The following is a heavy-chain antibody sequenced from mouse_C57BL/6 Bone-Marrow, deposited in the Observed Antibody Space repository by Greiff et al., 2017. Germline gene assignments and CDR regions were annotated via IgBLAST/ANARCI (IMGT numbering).Heavy chain of an antibody. J-gene: IGHJ2*01. CDR3: ARGYYYFDD. V-gene: IGHV1-69*01. CDR1: GYTFTSYW. Sequence: VQLQQPGAELVMPGASVKLSCKASGYTFTSYWMHWVKQRPGQGLEWIGEIDPSDSYTNYNQKFKGKSTLTVDTSSSTAYMQLSSLTSEDSAVYYCARGYYYFDDWDQGTTLTVSS. D-gene: IGHD2-14*01. CDR2: IDPSDSYT.